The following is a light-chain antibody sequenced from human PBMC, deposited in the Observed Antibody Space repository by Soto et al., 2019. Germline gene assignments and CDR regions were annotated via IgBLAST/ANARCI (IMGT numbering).Light chain of an antibody. CDR1: QSISSW. Sequence: DIQMTQSPSTLSASVGDRVTITCRASQSISSWLAWDQQKPGKAPKLLIYKASSLESGVPSRFSSCGSGTEFTLSISSLQPDDFATYYCQHYNSYSWTFGQGTKVEIK. CDR3: QHYNSYSWT. CDR2: KAS. J-gene: IGKJ1*01. V-gene: IGKV1-5*03.